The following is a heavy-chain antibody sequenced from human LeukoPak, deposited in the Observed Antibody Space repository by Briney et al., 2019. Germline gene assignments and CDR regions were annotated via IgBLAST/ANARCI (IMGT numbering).Heavy chain of an antibody. D-gene: IGHD3-3*01. CDR3: ARSITIFGVVPYYMDV. CDR2: IYHSGST. Sequence: SETLSLTCAVSGGSISSSNWWSWVRQPPGKGLEWIGEIYHSGSTNYNPSLKSRVTISVDTSKNQFSLKLSSVTAADTAVYYCARSITIFGVVPYYMDVWGKGTTVTVSS. J-gene: IGHJ6*03. CDR1: GGSISSSNW. V-gene: IGHV4-4*02.